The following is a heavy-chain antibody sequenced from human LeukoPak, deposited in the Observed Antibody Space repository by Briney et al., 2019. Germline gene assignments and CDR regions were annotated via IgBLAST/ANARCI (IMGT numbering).Heavy chain of an antibody. CDR1: GFSFGSYG. D-gene: IGHD3-22*01. J-gene: IGHJ4*02. CDR3: ARDLDSGNYFFAY. CDR2: ISGNGGTT. Sequence: EGSLRVSCAASGFSFGSYGLSWVRQTPGKGLQWVPYISGNGGTTHYADSVEGRFTISRDNAKNSLYLQMSSLRAEDTAVYYCARDLDSGNYFFAYWGQGTPVTVSS. V-gene: IGHV3-48*04.